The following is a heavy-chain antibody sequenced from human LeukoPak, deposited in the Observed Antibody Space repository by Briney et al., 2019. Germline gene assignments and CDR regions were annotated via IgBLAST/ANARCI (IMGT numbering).Heavy chain of an antibody. CDR2: IRSKAYRGTT. D-gene: IGHD1-1*01. J-gene: IGHJ6*02. CDR3: ARGPIQLWIHNAMDV. V-gene: IGHV3-49*04. CDR1: GFTFGDHA. Sequence: GGSLRLSCTGSGFTFGDHAMSWVRQAPGKGLEWVGFIRSKAYRGTTEYAASVKGRFTISRDDSASIAYLHMNSLRTEDTAVYYCARGPIQLWIHNAMDVWGQGTTVTVSS.